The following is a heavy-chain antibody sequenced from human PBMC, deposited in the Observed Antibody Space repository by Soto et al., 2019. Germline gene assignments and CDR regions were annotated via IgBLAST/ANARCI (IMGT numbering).Heavy chain of an antibody. Sequence: VQLVESGGGVVQPGRSLRLSCAASGFTFENYGMHWVRQAPGKGLEWVSVIWYDGTITYYADSVKGRFTISRDNSNNTLFLQMNSLRADDTAVYYCARSGAHNWFDHWGQGTLVTVSS. J-gene: IGHJ5*02. V-gene: IGHV3-33*01. CDR3: ARSGAHNWFDH. CDR1: GFTFENYG. CDR2: IWYDGTIT. D-gene: IGHD1-26*01.